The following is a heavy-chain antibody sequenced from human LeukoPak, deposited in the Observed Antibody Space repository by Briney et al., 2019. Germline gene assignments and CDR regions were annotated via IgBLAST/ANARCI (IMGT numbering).Heavy chain of an antibody. CDR3: TRSGYRHPYHFDS. J-gene: IGHJ4*02. CDR2: LYTGGGT. CDR1: GFTVSSNY. V-gene: IGHV3-53*01. D-gene: IGHD3-22*01. Sequence: GGSLRLSCAASGFTVSSNYMSWVRQAPGKGLEWVSVLYTGGGTDHAGSVKGRFTISRDNSKNTLSLQMNSLRVEDTAIYYCTRSGYRHPYHFDSWGQGTLVTVSS.